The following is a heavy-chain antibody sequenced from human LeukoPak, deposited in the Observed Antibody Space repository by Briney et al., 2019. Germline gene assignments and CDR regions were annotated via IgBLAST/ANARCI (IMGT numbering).Heavy chain of an antibody. CDR1: GYTFTNYG. J-gene: IGHJ4*02. V-gene: IGHV1-18*01. CDR2: INGYNGNT. D-gene: IGHD2-2*01. Sequence: ASVKVSCKASGYTFTNYGISWVRQAPGQGLEWMGWINGYNGNTNFSQKFQGRLTMTADTSTSTAYMELTSLRSDDTAVYYCARDPMPVVADPDYWGQGTLVTVSS. CDR3: ARDPMPVVADPDY.